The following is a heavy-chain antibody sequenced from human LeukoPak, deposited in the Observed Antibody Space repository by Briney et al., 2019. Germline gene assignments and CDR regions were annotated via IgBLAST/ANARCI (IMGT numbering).Heavy chain of an antibody. CDR3: AKGRGYSYARATNFFDY. J-gene: IGHJ4*02. D-gene: IGHD5-18*01. V-gene: IGHV3-23*01. Sequence: GGSLRLSCAASGFTFSSYAMSRVRQAPGKGLEWVSAISGSGGSTYYADSVKGRFTISRDNSKNTLYLQMNSLRAEDTAVYYCAKGRGYSYARATNFFDYWGQGTLVTVSS. CDR2: ISGSGGST. CDR1: GFTFSSYA.